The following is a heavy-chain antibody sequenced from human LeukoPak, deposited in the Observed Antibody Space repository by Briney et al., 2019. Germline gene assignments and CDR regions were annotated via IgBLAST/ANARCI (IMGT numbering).Heavy chain of an antibody. J-gene: IGHJ6*03. Sequence: SVKVSCKASGYTFTGYYMHWVRQAPGQGLEWMGGFIPIFGTANYAQKFQGRVTITADKSTSTAYMELSSLRSEDTAVYYCARESSYYYYYYMDVWGKGSTVTVSS. V-gene: IGHV1-69*06. CDR1: GYTFTGYY. CDR2: FIPIFGTA. CDR3: ARESSYYYYYYMDV.